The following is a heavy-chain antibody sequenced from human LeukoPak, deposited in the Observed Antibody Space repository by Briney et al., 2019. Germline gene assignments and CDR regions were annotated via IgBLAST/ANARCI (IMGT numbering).Heavy chain of an antibody. J-gene: IGHJ3*02. Sequence: SETLSLTRAVYGGSFSGYYWSWIRQPPGKGLEWIGEINHSGSTNYNPSLKSRVTISVDTSKNQFSLKLSSVTAADTAVYYCAREYYYDSSGYGNAFDIWGQGTMVTVSS. V-gene: IGHV4-34*01. D-gene: IGHD3-22*01. CDR1: GGSFSGYY. CDR2: INHSGST. CDR3: AREYYYDSSGYGNAFDI.